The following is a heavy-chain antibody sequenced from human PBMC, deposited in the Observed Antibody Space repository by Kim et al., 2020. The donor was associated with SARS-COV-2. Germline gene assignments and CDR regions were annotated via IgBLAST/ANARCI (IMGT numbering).Heavy chain of an antibody. CDR1: GFTFSSYA. CDR2: ISYDGSNK. V-gene: IGHV3-30*04. Sequence: GGSLRLSCAASGFTFSSYAMHWVRQAPGKGLEWVAVISYDGSNKYYADSVKGRFTISRDNSKNTLYLQMNSLRAEDTAVYYCARDQGGPELVLLDYWGQGTLVTVSS. J-gene: IGHJ4*02. CDR3: ARDQGGPELVLLDY. D-gene: IGHD6-13*01.